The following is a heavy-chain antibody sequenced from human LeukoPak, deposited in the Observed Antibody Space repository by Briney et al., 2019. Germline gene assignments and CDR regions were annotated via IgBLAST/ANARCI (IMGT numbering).Heavy chain of an antibody. Sequence: ASVKVSCKTSGYSENFYGIAWVRQVAGQGLEWMGWISAQHGQTEYAPNSQDRVTMTTDTYTNTAYMELRSLRSDDTAVYYCAGSLGYCTSNVCYLKYWGQGTLVTVSS. D-gene: IGHD2-8*01. CDR3: AGSLGYCTSNVCYLKY. CDR2: ISAQHGQT. J-gene: IGHJ4*02. V-gene: IGHV1-18*01. CDR1: GYSENFYG.